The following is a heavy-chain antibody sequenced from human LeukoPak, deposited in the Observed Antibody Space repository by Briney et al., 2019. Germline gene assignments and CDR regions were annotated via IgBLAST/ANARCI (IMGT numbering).Heavy chain of an antibody. J-gene: IGHJ4*02. CDR2: IYHSGST. Sequence: SETLSLTCTVSGYSISSGYYWGWIRQPPGKGLEWIGSIYHSGSTYYHPSLKSRVTISVDTSKNQFSLKLSSVTAADTAVYYCASTEDYYDSSGAGDYWGQGTLVTVSS. CDR1: GYSISSGYY. V-gene: IGHV4-38-2*02. CDR3: ASTEDYYDSSGAGDY. D-gene: IGHD3-22*01.